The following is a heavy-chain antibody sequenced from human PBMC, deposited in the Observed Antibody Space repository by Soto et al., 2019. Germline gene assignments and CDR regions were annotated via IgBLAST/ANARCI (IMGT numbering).Heavy chain of an antibody. D-gene: IGHD2-21*01. CDR3: VRKHNRAGYFDS. J-gene: IGHJ4*02. V-gene: IGHV4-59*01. CDR2: IYYTGKT. CDR1: GGTIGDYY. Sequence: PSETLSLTCSISGGTIGDYYWSWIRQPPGKGLEWLAYIYYTGKTDQNPSLERRVSISLGTSKNQFSLNLRSVTAADTAVYYCVRKHNRAGYFDSWGPGILDTVST.